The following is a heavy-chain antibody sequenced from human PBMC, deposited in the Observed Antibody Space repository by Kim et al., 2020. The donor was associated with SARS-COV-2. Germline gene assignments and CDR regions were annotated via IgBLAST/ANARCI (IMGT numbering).Heavy chain of an antibody. J-gene: IGHJ1*01. D-gene: IGHD3-10*01. CDR1: GGSISSSGYY. Sequence: SETLSLTCTVSGGSISSSGYYWGWIRQPPGKGLEWIGSIYYSGSTYYNPSLKSRVTISVDTSKNQFSLKLSSVTAADTAVYYCARQHPIWFGDYFEYFQHWGQGTLVTVSS. V-gene: IGHV4-39*01. CDR3: ARQHPIWFGDYFEYFQH. CDR2: IYYSGST.